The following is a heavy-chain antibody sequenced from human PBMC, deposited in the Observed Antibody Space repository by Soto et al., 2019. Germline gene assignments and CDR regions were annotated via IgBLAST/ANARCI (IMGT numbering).Heavy chain of an antibody. J-gene: IGHJ5*01. CDR1: GFTFSNHW. CDR3: LSKVPSGGPWRS. Sequence: GGSLRLSCAASGFTFSNHWMDWVRQAPGKGLVWVSRISSDGSDTTYADSVKGRFSISRDNAKNTVYLQMSSLRADDTAVYYCLSKVPSGGPWRSWGHGTLVTVSS. D-gene: IGHD6-25*01. V-gene: IGHV3-74*01. CDR2: ISSDGSDT.